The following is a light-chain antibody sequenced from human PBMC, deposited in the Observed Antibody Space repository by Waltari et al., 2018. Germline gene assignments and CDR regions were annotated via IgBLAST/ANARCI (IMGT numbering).Light chain of an antibody. V-gene: IGKV3-20*01. CDR3: HQYGSSWRT. Sequence: NVLTQSPGTLSLSPGEGATLSCRASQRISDNSLAWFQQKPGQAPRLLIYGASSRATGVPDRFSGSVSGTDFTLTISRLEPEDFVVYYCHQYGSSWRTFGGGTKVEIK. J-gene: IGKJ4*01. CDR2: GAS. CDR1: QRISDNS.